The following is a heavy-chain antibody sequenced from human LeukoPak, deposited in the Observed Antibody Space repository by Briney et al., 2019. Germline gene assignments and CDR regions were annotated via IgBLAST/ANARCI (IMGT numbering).Heavy chain of an antibody. V-gene: IGHV3-11*04. CDR1: GFTFSDYY. D-gene: IGHD6-13*01. Sequence: GGSLRLSCAASGFTFSDYYISWIRQAPGKGLEWVSYISSSGSTIYYADSVKGRFTISRDNSKNTLYLQMNSLRAEDTAVYYCASSKSERGSWAPVTFDYWGQGTLVTVSS. J-gene: IGHJ4*02. CDR2: ISSSGSTI. CDR3: ASSKSERGSWAPVTFDY.